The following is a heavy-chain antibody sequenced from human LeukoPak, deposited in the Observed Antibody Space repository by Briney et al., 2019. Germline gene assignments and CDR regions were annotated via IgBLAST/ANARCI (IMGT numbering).Heavy chain of an antibody. CDR3: ARCRYSGYDGFDY. CDR1: GYTFTSYG. J-gene: IGHJ4*02. D-gene: IGHD5-12*01. Sequence: ASVKVSCKASGYTFTSYGISWVRQAPGQGLEWMGWINPNSGDTNYAQKFQGRVTMTRDRSISTAYMELTSLRSDDTAVYYCARCRYSGYDGFDYWGQGTLVTVSS. V-gene: IGHV1-2*02. CDR2: INPNSGDT.